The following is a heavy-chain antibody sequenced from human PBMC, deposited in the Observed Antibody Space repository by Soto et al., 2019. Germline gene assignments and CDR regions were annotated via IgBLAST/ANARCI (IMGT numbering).Heavy chain of an antibody. CDR1: RFTFSTFG. Sequence: QVQLVESGGGVVQPGGSLRLACAASRFTFSTFGMHWVRQAPGKGLEWVAVISDDGSNTYYADSVKGRFTISRDNSNNTLYLLMNSLRAEDTALYYCNGRWEPFDDWGQGTLVTVSS. V-gene: IGHV3-30*03. D-gene: IGHD1-26*01. J-gene: IGHJ4*02. CDR2: ISDDGSNT. CDR3: NGRWEPFDD.